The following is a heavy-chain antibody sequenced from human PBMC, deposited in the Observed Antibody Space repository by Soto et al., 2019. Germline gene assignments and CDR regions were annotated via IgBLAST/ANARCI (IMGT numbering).Heavy chain of an antibody. Sequence: QLQLQESGPGLVKPSETLSLTCTVSGGSISSSSYYWGWIRQPPGKGLEWIGSIYYSGSTYYNPSLKSRVTISVDTSKNQFSLKLSSVTAADTAVYYCARRHEVPAAKRVWYFDLWGRGTLVTVSS. CDR1: GGSISSSSYY. V-gene: IGHV4-39*01. CDR3: ARRHEVPAAKRVWYFDL. J-gene: IGHJ2*01. CDR2: IYYSGST. D-gene: IGHD2-2*01.